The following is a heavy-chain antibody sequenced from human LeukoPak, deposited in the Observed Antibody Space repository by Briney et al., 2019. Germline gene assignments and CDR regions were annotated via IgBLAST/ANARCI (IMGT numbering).Heavy chain of an antibody. J-gene: IGHJ4*02. CDR1: GYKFTSNW. CDR2: IHPSDSDT. CDR3: ARPSYSSSWLPFDY. Sequence: GESLKISCKGSGYKFTSNWIGWVRQMPGKGLEWMGIIHPSDSDTRYSPSFQGQVTISADKSISTAYLQWSSLKASDTAMYYCARPSYSSSWLPFDYWGQGALVTVSS. D-gene: IGHD6-13*01. V-gene: IGHV5-51*01.